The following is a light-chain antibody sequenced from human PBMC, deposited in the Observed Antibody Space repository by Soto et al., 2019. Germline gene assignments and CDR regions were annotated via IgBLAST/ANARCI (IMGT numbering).Light chain of an antibody. CDR1: QTISYW. V-gene: IGKV1-5*01. CDR3: QPYNSYSLT. Sequence: DIQMTQSPSTLPANVGDRVTITCRASQTISYWLAWYQQKPGKAPKLLIHDASTLESGVPSRFSGSRSGREFTLTISSLQPEDSDTYYCQPYNSYSLTLGQGTKVDIK. J-gene: IGKJ1*01. CDR2: DAS.